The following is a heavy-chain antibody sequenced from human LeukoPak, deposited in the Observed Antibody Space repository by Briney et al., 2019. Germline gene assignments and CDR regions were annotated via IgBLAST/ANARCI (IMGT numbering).Heavy chain of an antibody. V-gene: IGHV4-59*01. Sequence: PSESLSLTSTLSGRSISSYYCRWIRQPPGKVLGWNGYFYYFGSPTTNPSLKSRVPISLDTSKNQFSRKLSSVTAADTAVYYCARGKYQVSIFCTPGSCYPGAFDTWGQGTMGTVSS. D-gene: IGHD2-15*01. J-gene: IGHJ3*02. CDR2: FYYFGSP. CDR1: GRSISSYY. CDR3: ARGKYQVSIFCTPGSCYPGAFDT.